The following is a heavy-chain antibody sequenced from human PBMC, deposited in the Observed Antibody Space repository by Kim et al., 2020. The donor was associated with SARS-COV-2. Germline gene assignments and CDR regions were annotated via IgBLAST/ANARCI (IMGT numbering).Heavy chain of an antibody. Sequence: GGSLRLSCVVSGFTLSGNAMTWVRQAPGKGLEWVSGISTSGTITFYAESVRGRFTISKDSSENTLYLQMNSLSAEDTAVYYCAKGRVGVAGTSAWGQGTLVTVSS. D-gene: IGHD6-19*01. CDR2: ISTSGTIT. CDR3: AKGRVGVAGTSA. V-gene: IGHV3-23*01. CDR1: GFTLSGNA. J-gene: IGHJ5*02.